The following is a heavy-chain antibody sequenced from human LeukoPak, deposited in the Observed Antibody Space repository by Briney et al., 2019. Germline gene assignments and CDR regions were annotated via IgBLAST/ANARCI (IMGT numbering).Heavy chain of an antibody. D-gene: IGHD3-10*01. V-gene: IGHV1-8*01. CDR3: ARSGVLLWFGELLSPTLFDI. Sequence: ASVKVSCKASGYTFTSYDINWVRQATGQGLEWMGWMNPNSGNTGYAQKFQGRVTMTTDTSTSTAYMELRSLRSDDTAVYYCARSGVLLWFGELLSPTLFDIWGQGTMVTVSS. J-gene: IGHJ3*02. CDR2: MNPNSGNT. CDR1: GYTFTSYD.